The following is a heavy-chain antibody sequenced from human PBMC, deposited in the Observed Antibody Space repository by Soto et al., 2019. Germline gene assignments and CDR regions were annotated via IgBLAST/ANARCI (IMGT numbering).Heavy chain of an antibody. Sequence: PGQYLRLPSSASGFTFSSCAMHWVRQAPGKKLEYVSAISSNGGSTYYADSVKGRFTISRDNSKNTLYLQMSSLRAEDTAVYYCVKDGSTYYYDSSGYYPGAFDIWGQGTIVTVSS. J-gene: IGHJ3*02. D-gene: IGHD3-22*01. CDR2: ISSNGGST. CDR1: GFTFSSCA. CDR3: VKDGSTYYYDSSGYYPGAFDI. V-gene: IGHV3-64D*06.